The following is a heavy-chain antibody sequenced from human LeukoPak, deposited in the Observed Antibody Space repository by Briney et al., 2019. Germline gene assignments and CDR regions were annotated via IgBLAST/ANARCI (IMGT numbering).Heavy chain of an antibody. CDR2: IYYSGST. V-gene: IGHV4-59*08. CDR1: YY. J-gene: IGHJ5*02. D-gene: IGHD3-3*01. CDR3: AASYDFWSGYYSPNWFHP. Sequence: YYXXXIRQPXXXXVEXIGYIYYSGSTNYNPSLKRRVTISVDTSKNQFALKVSSVSAADRAVYYCAASYDFWSGYYSPNWFHPWGQGTLVTVSS.